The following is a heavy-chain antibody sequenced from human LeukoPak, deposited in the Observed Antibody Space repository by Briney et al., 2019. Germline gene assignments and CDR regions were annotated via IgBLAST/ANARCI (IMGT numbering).Heavy chain of an antibody. D-gene: IGHD2-15*01. Sequence: GASVKVSCKASGYTFTSYYMHWVRQAPGQGLEWMGWISAYNGNTNYAQKLQGRVTMTTDTSTSTAYMELRSLRSDDTAVYYCARPMRYCSGGSCYQPFDYWGQGTLVTVSS. CDR1: GYTFTSYY. CDR2: ISAYNGNT. J-gene: IGHJ4*02. V-gene: IGHV1-18*04. CDR3: ARPMRYCSGGSCYQPFDY.